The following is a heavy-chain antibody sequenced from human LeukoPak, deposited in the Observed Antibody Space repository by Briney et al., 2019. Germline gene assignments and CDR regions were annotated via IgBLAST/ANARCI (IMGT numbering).Heavy chain of an antibody. D-gene: IGHD3-22*01. Sequence: GGSLRPSCAASGFTFSSYAMSWVRQAPGKGLEWVSAISGSGGSTYYADSVKGRFTISRDNSKNTLYLQMNSLRAEDTAVYYCARHPVYDSSGYYKDWGQGTLVTVSS. CDR3: ARHPVYDSSGYYKD. J-gene: IGHJ4*02. CDR1: GFTFSSYA. V-gene: IGHV3-23*01. CDR2: ISGSGGST.